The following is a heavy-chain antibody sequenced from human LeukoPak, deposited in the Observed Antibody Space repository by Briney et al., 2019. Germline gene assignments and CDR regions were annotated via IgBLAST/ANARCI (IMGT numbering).Heavy chain of an antibody. J-gene: IGHJ4*02. V-gene: IGHV3-7*01. CDR2: IKQDRSEK. CDR1: GFTFSSHW. CDR3: AGGSTSV. D-gene: IGHD2-2*01. Sequence: GGSLRLSCAPSGFTFSSHWMSWVRQAAGEWMGWVANIKQDRSEKNYVDSVKGRFTISRDNAKNSLYLQMNSLRAEDTAVYCCAGGSTSVWGQGTLVTVSS.